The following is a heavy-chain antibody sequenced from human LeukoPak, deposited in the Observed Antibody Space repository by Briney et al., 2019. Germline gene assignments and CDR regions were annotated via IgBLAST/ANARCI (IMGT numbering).Heavy chain of an antibody. CDR1: GLTVSSNY. D-gene: IGHD1-26*01. V-gene: IGHV3-53*01. CDR3: ARVLWELLGRGGSYYFDY. J-gene: IGHJ4*02. Sequence: GGSLRLSCAASGLTVSSNYMSWVRQAPGKGLEWVSVIYSGGSTYYADSVKGRFTISRDNSKNTLYLQMNTLRAEDTAVYYCARVLWELLGRGGSYYFDYWGQGAVATVSS. CDR2: IYSGGST.